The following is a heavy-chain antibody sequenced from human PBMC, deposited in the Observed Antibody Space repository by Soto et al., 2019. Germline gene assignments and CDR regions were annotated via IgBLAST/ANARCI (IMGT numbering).Heavy chain of an antibody. V-gene: IGHV4-4*02. CDR3: ASSNYYYYMDV. CDR2: IYHSGST. J-gene: IGHJ6*03. Sequence: RQPPGKGLEWIGEIYHSGSTNYNPSLKSRVTISVDKSKNQFSLKLSSVTAADTAVYYCASSNYYYYMDVWGKGTTVTVSS.